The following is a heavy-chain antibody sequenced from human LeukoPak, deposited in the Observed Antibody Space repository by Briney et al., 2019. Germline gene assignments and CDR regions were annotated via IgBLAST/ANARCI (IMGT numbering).Heavy chain of an antibody. Sequence: GGSLRLSCAASGFTFRSYTVNWVRQAPGKGLEWVSSITSGSSYIYYADSVKGQFSISRDNAKNSLYLQMNSLRAEDTAVYYCAREGLPRVAAAGTNYDYWGQGTLVTVSS. D-gene: IGHD6-13*01. V-gene: IGHV3-21*01. CDR2: ITSGSSYI. CDR3: AREGLPRVAAAGTNYDY. CDR1: GFTFRSYT. J-gene: IGHJ4*02.